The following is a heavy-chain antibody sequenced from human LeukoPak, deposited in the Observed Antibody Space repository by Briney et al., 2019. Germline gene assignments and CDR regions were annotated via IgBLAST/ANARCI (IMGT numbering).Heavy chain of an antibody. J-gene: IGHJ4*02. D-gene: IGHD3-22*01. V-gene: IGHV3-23*01. CDR2: ISGSGGST. Sequence: GGSLRLSCAACGFTFSSYAMSWVRQAPGKGLEWVSAISGSGGSTYYADSVKGRFTISRDNSKNTLYLQMNSLRAEDTAVYYCTTGYYYHTSGYYYWGQGTLVTVSS. CDR3: TTGYYYHTSGYYY. CDR1: GFTFSSYA.